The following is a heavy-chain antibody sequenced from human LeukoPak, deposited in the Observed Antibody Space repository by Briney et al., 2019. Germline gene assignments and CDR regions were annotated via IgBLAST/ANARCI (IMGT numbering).Heavy chain of an antibody. CDR1: GGSFSGYY. CDR3: ARQVESEFDP. CDR2: INHSGST. J-gene: IGHJ5*02. V-gene: IGHV4-34*01. Sequence: SETLSLICAVYGGSFSGYYWSWIRQPPGKGLEWIGEINHSGSTNYNPSLKSRVTISVDTSKSQFSLKLSSVTAADTAVYYCARQVESEFDPWGQGTLVTVSS.